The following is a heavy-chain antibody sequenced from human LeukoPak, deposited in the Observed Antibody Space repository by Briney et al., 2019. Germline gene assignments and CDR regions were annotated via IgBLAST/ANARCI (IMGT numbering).Heavy chain of an antibody. D-gene: IGHD3-16*02. Sequence: SETLSLTCAVSGGSISSSNWWSWVRQPPGKGLEWIGEIYHSGSTNYNPSLKSRVTISVDTSKNQFSLKLSSVTAADTAVYYCARASPRSYYYYGMDVWGQGTTVTVSS. CDR2: IYHSGST. CDR1: GGSISSSNW. CDR3: ARASPRSYYYYGMDV. J-gene: IGHJ6*02. V-gene: IGHV4-4*02.